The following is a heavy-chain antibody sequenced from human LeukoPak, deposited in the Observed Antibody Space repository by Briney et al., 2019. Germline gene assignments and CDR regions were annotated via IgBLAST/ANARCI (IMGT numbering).Heavy chain of an antibody. CDR2: IYYSGNT. CDR3: ARLGDGKLLPYFDY. CDR1: GGSINNYY. J-gene: IGHJ4*02. D-gene: IGHD2-15*01. V-gene: IGHV4-59*08. Sequence: SETLSLTCTVSGGSINNYYWSWIRLPPGKGLEWIGYIYYSGNTNYNPSLKSRVTMSVDTSKNQFSLKLSSVTAADTAVYYCARLGDGKLLPYFDYWGQGILVTVSS.